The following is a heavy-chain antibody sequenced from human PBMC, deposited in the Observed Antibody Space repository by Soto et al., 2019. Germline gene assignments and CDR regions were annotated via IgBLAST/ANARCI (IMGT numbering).Heavy chain of an antibody. J-gene: IGHJ3*02. CDR3: ARDSNYDAFDI. CDR1: GFTFSSYA. D-gene: IGHD4-4*01. V-gene: IGHV3-30-3*01. Sequence: QVQLVESGGGVVQPGRSLRLSCAASGFTFSSYAMHWVRQAPGKGLEWVAVISYDGSNKYYADSVKGRFTISRDNSKNTLYLQMNSLRAEDTAVYYCARDSNYDAFDIWGQGTMVTVSS. CDR2: ISYDGSNK.